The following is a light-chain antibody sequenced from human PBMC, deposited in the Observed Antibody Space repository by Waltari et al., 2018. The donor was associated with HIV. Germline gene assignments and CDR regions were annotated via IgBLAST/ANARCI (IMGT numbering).Light chain of an antibody. J-gene: IGKJ2*01. CDR1: QSVSSN. CDR2: GSS. Sequence: EIVMTQSPATLSVSPGERATLSCRASQSVSSNLAWYQQKPGQAPRLLIYGSSTRATGTPARFSVSWSGTDFTLTISSLQSEDCAVYYCQQYNNWPRTFGQGTKLEIK. V-gene: IGKV3D-15*01. CDR3: QQYNNWPRT.